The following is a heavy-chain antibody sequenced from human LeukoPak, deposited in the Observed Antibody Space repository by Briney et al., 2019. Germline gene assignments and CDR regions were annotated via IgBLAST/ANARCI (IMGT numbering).Heavy chain of an antibody. CDR3: ARDSPYDFWSGYPWFDP. Sequence: SVKVSCKASGGTFSSYAISWVRQAPGQGLEWMGRIIPILGIANYAQKFQGRGTITADKSTSTAYMELSSLRSEDTAVYYCARDSPYDFWSGYPWFDPWGQGTLVTVSS. CDR2: IIPILGIA. D-gene: IGHD3-3*01. J-gene: IGHJ5*02. V-gene: IGHV1-69*04. CDR1: GGTFSSYA.